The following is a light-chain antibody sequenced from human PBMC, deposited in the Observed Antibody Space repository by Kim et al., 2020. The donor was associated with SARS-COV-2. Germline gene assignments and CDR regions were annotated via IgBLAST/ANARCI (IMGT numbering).Light chain of an antibody. V-gene: IGLV2-14*03. CDR1: SSDVGGYNY. CDR2: DVS. Sequence: QSALTQPASVSGSPGQSITISCTGTSSDVGGYNYVSWYQQHPGKAPKLMIYDVSNRPSGVSNRFSGSKSGNTASLTIFGLQAEDEADYYCSSYTSSSPVVFGGGTKLTVL. J-gene: IGLJ2*01. CDR3: SSYTSSSPVV.